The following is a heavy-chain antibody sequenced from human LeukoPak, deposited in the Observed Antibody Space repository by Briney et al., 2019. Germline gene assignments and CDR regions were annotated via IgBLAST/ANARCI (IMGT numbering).Heavy chain of an antibody. D-gene: IGHD1-1*01. Sequence: GGSLRLSCTASGFPFIEYSMNWVRHVPGKGLEWIAYIGIDSGNTKYADSVRGRFTIPADKTKNSLYLQMNSLRVDDTAVYYCARDHNYAFDNWGQGTLVSVAS. V-gene: IGHV3-48*01. CDR3: ARDHNYAFDN. J-gene: IGHJ4*02. CDR1: GFPFIEYS. CDR2: IGIDSGNT.